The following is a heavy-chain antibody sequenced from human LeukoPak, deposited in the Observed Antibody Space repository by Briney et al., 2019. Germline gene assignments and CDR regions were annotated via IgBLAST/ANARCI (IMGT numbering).Heavy chain of an antibody. CDR1: GGSISNYC. CDR3: ARHYFDSGSYPLDY. V-gene: IGHV4-59*01. Sequence: SETLSLTCTVSGGSISNYCWSWIRQPPGKGLEWIGYIYYSGKTKYNPSLESRVTISVDTSKNNFSLNLSSVTAADTAVYYCARHYFDSGSYPLDYWGQGTLVTVSS. J-gene: IGHJ4*02. CDR2: IYYSGKT. D-gene: IGHD3-10*01.